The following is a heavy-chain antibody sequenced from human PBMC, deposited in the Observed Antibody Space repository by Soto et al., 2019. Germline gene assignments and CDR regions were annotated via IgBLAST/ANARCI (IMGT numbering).Heavy chain of an antibody. J-gene: IGHJ6*02. CDR3: AGALENPYFYYGLNV. V-gene: IGHV3-30*03. D-gene: IGHD1-1*01. CDR2: TTYDGGIK. CDR1: GFSFSSDG. Sequence: GGSLRLSCAASGFSFSSDGMEWVRLARGKGLEWVAATTYDGGIKHYVDSVKGRFTISRDNSKNTLYLQMNSLRVEDTATYYCAGALENPYFYYGLNVWGQGTTVTVSS.